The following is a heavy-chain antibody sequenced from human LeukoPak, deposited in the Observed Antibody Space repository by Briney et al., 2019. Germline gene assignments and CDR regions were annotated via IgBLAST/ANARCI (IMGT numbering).Heavy chain of an antibody. Sequence: GGSLRLSCAASGFTFSSYSMNWVRQAPGKGLEWVSSISSSSSYIYYADSVKGRFTISRDNAKNSLYLQMNSLRAEDTAVYYCAGMAAAGRGYYYGMDVWGQGTTVTVSS. CDR2: ISSSSSYI. D-gene: IGHD6-13*01. CDR3: AGMAAAGRGYYYGMDV. V-gene: IGHV3-21*01. J-gene: IGHJ6*02. CDR1: GFTFSSYS.